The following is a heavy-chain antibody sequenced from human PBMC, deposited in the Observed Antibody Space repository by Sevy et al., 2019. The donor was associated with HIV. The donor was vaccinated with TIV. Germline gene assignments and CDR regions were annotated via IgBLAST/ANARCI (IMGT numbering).Heavy chain of an antibody. CDR3: ARVHPPRLSGHDSGWYPFDY. J-gene: IGHJ4*02. CDR1: GYTFTDRY. Sequence: ASVKVSCQTSGYTFTDRYIHWVRQAPGQGLEWMGYINPDTGNTRYAQKFQARVTMTGDTSVSTAYMELRRLTSDDPAIYFCARVHPPRLSGHDSGWYPFDYWGQGTLVTVSS. V-gene: IGHV1-2*02. CDR2: INPDTGNT. D-gene: IGHD6-19*01.